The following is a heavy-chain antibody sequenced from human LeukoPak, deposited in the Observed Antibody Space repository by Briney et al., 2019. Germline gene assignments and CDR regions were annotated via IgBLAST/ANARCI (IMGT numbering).Heavy chain of an antibody. Sequence: GGSLRLSCAASGFTFDDYGMHWVRQLPGKGLEWVSGINWKSDSIAYAVSVRGRFTISRDNAKNDLYLQMNNLRADDTALYYCARARGETTSYYFYLDVWGRGTTVTVSS. V-gene: IGHV3-9*01. CDR1: GFTFDDYG. CDR3: ARARGETTSYYFYLDV. CDR2: INWKSDSI. D-gene: IGHD3-10*01. J-gene: IGHJ6*03.